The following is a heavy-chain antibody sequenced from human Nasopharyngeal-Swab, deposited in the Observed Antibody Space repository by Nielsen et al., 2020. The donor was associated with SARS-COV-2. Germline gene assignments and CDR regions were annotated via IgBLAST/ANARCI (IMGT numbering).Heavy chain of an antibody. CDR1: GFTFSSYA. CDR3: AKDIYSSGWYYFDY. V-gene: IGHV3-23*01. D-gene: IGHD6-19*01. J-gene: IGHJ4*02. CDR2: ISGSGGST. Sequence: GKSLKIHCAASGFTFSSYAMSWVRQAPGKGLEWVSAISGSGGSTYYADSVKGRFTISRDNSKNTLYLQMNSLRAEDTAVYYCAKDIYSSGWYYFDYWGQGTLVTVSS.